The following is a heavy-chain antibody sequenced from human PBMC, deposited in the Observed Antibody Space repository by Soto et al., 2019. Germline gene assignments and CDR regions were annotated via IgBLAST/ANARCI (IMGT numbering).Heavy chain of an antibody. CDR2: IYHTGST. CDR3: ARATGTLRSRNCDY. V-gene: IGHV4-31*02. CDR1: AGSLSPVANY. J-gene: IGHJ4*02. Sequence: PQNLSHRRFVSAGSLSPVANYWSRIRQPPGKGLEWIGSIYHTGSTYYSKSLRSRLTMSVDTSKSQFSLRLSSVTAADTAVYYCARATGTLRSRNCDYWGQGSLVT. D-gene: IGHD1-1*01.